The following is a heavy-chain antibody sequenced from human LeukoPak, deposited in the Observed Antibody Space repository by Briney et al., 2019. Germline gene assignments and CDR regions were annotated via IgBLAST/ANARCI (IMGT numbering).Heavy chain of an antibody. CDR1: GFTVSSNY. Sequence: GGSLRLSCAASGFTVSSNYMNWVRQAPGKGLEWVSVIYSGGSTYYADSVKDRFTISRDNSKNTLYLQMNTLRAEDTTVYYCAGSYLVRSFDYWGQGTLVTVSS. D-gene: IGHD3-10*01. J-gene: IGHJ4*02. V-gene: IGHV3-66*01. CDR2: IYSGGST. CDR3: AGSYLVRSFDY.